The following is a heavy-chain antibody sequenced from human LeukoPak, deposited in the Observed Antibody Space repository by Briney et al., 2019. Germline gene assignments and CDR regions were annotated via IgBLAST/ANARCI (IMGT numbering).Heavy chain of an antibody. CDR2: INTDGSST. D-gene: IGHD4-17*01. CDR1: GFTFSSYW. J-gene: IGHJ4*02. CDR3: ATLLLGTTVRNY. Sequence: GGSLRLSCAASGFTFSSYWMYWVRQAPGKGLVWVSHINTDGSSTSYADSVKGRFTISRDNAKNTLYLQMNSLRAEDTAVYYCATLLLGTTVRNYWGQGTLVTVSS. V-gene: IGHV3-74*01.